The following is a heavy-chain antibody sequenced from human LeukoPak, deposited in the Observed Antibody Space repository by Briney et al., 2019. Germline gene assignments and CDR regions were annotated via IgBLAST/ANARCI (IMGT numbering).Heavy chain of an antibody. V-gene: IGHV4-39*07. Sequence: PSETLSLTCTVSGGSINSSSYYWGWIRQPPGTGLEWIGSIYYSGSAYYNPSLKSRVTISVDTSKNQFSLKLSSVTAADTAVYYCARGVAGTGIDYWGQGTLVTVSS. J-gene: IGHJ4*02. CDR3: ARGVAGTGIDY. CDR2: IYYSGSA. CDR1: GGSINSSSYY. D-gene: IGHD6-19*01.